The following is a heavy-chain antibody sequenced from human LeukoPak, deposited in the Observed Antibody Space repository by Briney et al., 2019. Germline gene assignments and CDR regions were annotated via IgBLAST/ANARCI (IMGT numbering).Heavy chain of an antibody. D-gene: IGHD2-15*01. J-gene: IGHJ2*01. CDR3: AKDARARVNSLSF. CDR2: ISYDGSNK. CDR1: GFTFSSYG. Sequence: GRSLRLSCAASGFTFSSYGMHWVRQAPGKGLEWVAVISYDGSNKYYADSVKGRFTISRDNSKNTLYLQMNSLRAEDTAVYYCAKDARARVNSLSFWGRGTLVTVSS. V-gene: IGHV3-30*18.